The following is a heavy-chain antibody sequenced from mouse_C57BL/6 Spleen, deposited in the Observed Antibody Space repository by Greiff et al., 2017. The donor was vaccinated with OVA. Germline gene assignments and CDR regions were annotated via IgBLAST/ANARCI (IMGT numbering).Heavy chain of an antibody. J-gene: IGHJ2*01. CDR2: IDPSDSYT. V-gene: IGHV1-50*01. CDR3: ARYMDYGSFDY. D-gene: IGHD1-1*01. CDR1: GYTFTSYW. Sequence: QVQLKQPGAELVKPGASVKLSCKASGYTFTSYWMQWVKQRPGQGLEWIGEIDPSDSYTNYNQKFKGKATLTVDTSSSTAYMQRSSLTSEDSAVYYCARYMDYGSFDYWGQGTTLTVSS.